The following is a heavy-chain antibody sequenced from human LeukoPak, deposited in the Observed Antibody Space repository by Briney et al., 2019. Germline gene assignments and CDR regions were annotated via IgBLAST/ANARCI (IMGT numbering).Heavy chain of an antibody. CDR2: INHSGST. Sequence: PSETLSLTCTVSGGSISSYYWSWIRQPPGKGLEWIGEINHSGSTNYNPSLKSRVTISVDTSMSQFSLKLSSVTAADTALYYCASLYYYASGNDYWGQGTLVTVSS. D-gene: IGHD3-10*01. J-gene: IGHJ4*02. V-gene: IGHV4-34*01. CDR1: GGSISSYY. CDR3: ASLYYYASGNDY.